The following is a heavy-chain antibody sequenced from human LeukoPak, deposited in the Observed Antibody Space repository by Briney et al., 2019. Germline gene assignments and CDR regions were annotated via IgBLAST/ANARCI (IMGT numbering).Heavy chain of an antibody. J-gene: IGHJ4*02. Sequence: GGSLRLSCLASGFTFRSYAMHWVRQAPGQGLEYVSGITSNGVTTNYADSVKGRFTISRDNSKNTLYLQMSSLRAEDTAMYYCVKPKADVRGVTGYFDYWGQGTLVTVSS. CDR2: ITSNGVTT. D-gene: IGHD3-10*01. CDR3: VKPKADVRGVTGYFDY. V-gene: IGHV3-64D*06. CDR1: GFTFRSYA.